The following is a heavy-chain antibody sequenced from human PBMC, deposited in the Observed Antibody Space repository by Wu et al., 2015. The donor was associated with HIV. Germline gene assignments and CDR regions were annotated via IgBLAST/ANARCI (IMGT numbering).Heavy chain of an antibody. CDR1: GGTFSSFA. D-gene: IGHD5-12*01. V-gene: IGHV1-69*05. J-gene: IGHJ6*02. CDR2: INPNSGGT. Sequence: QVQLVQSGAEVKKPASSVKVSCKASGGTFSSFALSWVRQAPGQGLEWMGWINPNSGGTNYAQKFHGRVTFTTDESKSTAYMELSSLRSEDTAVYYCARNTDSVATSLYSLGVWGQGTTVTVSS. CDR3: ARNTDSVATSLYSLGV.